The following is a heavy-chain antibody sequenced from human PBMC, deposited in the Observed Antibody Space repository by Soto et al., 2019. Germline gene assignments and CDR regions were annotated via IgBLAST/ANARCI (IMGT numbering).Heavy chain of an antibody. CDR1: GFTFSTYA. V-gene: IGHV3-30*18. CDR3: AKDRWEFTRYFDS. D-gene: IGHD1-26*01. Sequence: QVQLVESGGGVVQPGTSLRLSCAASGFTFSTYARHWVGQAPGKGLEWVAMISKDGNDQYYADSVKGRFTVSRDNSKNTVSLQMHSLRPEDTAFYYCAKDRWEFTRYFDSWGQGTLVTVSS. J-gene: IGHJ4*02. CDR2: ISKDGNDQ.